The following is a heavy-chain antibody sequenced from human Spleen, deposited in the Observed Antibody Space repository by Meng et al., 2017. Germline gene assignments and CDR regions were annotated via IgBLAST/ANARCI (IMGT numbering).Heavy chain of an antibody. D-gene: IGHD4-17*01. Sequence: GGSLRLSCAASGFTFSSYAMSWVRQAPGKGLEWVSAISGSGGSTYYADSVKGRFTISRDNSKNTLYLQMNSLRAEDTAVYYCAKDRFVRDYGDWYYFDYWGQGTLVTVSS. CDR2: ISGSGGST. J-gene: IGHJ4*02. CDR1: GFTFSSYA. V-gene: IGHV3-23*01. CDR3: AKDRFVRDYGDWYYFDY.